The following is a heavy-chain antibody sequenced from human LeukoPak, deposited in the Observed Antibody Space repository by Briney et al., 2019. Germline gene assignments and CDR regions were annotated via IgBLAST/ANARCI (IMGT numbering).Heavy chain of an antibody. CDR3: ARGWGATLVSCWFDP. V-gene: IGHV1-18*01. J-gene: IGHJ5*02. D-gene: IGHD1-26*01. Sequence: GASVKVSCKASGYTFTSYGISWVRQAPGQGLEWVGWISAYNGNTNYAQKLQGRVTMTTDTSTSTAYMELRSLRSDDTAVYYCARGWGATLVSCWFDPWGQGTLVTVSS. CDR2: ISAYNGNT. CDR1: GYTFTSYG.